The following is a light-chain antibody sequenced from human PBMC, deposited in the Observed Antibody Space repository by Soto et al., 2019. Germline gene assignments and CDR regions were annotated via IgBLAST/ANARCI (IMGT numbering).Light chain of an antibody. J-gene: IGKJ2*01. CDR2: DAS. CDR1: HSISPY. CDR3: QQTYISSATM. V-gene: IGKV1-39*01. Sequence: DIQMTQSPSSLSASVGDKVTITCRASHSISPYLNWYQHKPGKAPKLLIYDASALQSGVPSRFSGSASGRDFTLNIARLQPEDSATYYCQQTYISSATMFCQGTRVAI.